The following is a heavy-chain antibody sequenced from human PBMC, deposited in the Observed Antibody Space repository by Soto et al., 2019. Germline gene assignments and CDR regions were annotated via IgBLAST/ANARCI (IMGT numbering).Heavy chain of an antibody. D-gene: IGHD2-21*02. CDR2: ISSGGGTI. CDR3: ARDLGVTNYYYYGMDV. J-gene: IGHJ6*02. V-gene: IGHV3-48*03. Sequence: GGSLRLSCAASGFTFSSYEMNWVRQAPGKGLEWVSYISSGGGTIYYADSVKGRFTISRDNTKNSLYLQMNTLRAEDTAVYYCARDLGVTNYYYYGMDVWGQGTMVTVSS. CDR1: GFTFSSYE.